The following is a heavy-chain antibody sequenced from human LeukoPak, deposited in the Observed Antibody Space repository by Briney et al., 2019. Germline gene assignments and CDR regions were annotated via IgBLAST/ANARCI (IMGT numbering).Heavy chain of an antibody. D-gene: IGHD3-16*01. V-gene: IGHV4-59*12. J-gene: IGHJ4*02. CDR1: GGSISSYY. CDR3: ARDKGGYFDY. CDR2: IYYSGST. Sequence: SETLSLTCTVSGGSISSYYWSWIRQPPGKGLEWIGYIYYSGSTNYNPSLKSRVTISVDTSKNQFSLKLSSVTAADTAVYYCARDKGGYFDYWGQGTLVTVSS.